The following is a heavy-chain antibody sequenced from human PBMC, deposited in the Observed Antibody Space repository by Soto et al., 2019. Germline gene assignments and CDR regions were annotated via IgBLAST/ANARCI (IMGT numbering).Heavy chain of an antibody. CDR3: TRGPRHISTGTVAY. D-gene: IGHD3-9*01. CDR2: IYNDGTYS. J-gene: IGHJ4*02. V-gene: IGHV3-74*01. Sequence: PWETLRASSPASGVLFRRNCRHWVGPRPGKGLVWISRIYNDGTYSDYADSVRGRFTISRDNVNDTLYLQMNNLRAEDSGLYYCTRGPRHISTGTVAYWGQGTQVTVSA. CDR1: GVLFRRNC.